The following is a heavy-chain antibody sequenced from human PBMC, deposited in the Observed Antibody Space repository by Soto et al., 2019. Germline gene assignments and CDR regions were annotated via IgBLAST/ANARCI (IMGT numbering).Heavy chain of an antibody. CDR3: AIEFLPIPRVYWYVDL. J-gene: IGHJ2*01. CDR1: GFSFSSYG. Sequence: QVQLVESGGGVVQPGRSLRLSCAASGFSFSSYGMHWVRQAPGKGLEWVTVVGHDGSAQEYADSVKGRFTISRDNSKNALYLQMDSLRAEDTAVYYCAIEFLPIPRVYWYVDLWGRGTLVTVSS. CDR2: VGHDGSAQ. D-gene: IGHD2-2*02. V-gene: IGHV3-30*03.